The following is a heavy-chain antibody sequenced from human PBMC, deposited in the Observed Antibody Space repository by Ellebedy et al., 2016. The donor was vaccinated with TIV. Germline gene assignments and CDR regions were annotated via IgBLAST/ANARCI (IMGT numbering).Heavy chain of an antibody. CDR2: ISESGDNT. J-gene: IGHJ4*02. D-gene: IGHD6-13*01. CDR1: GFIFTSCA. Sequence: GGSLRLSCAASGFIFTSCAMSWVRQAPGKGLECVSIISESGDNTYYADSVKGRFTISRDNSKNTVYLQMNSLRAEDTAVYYCARRRWADYWGQGTLVTVSS. CDR3: ARRRWADY. V-gene: IGHV3-23*01.